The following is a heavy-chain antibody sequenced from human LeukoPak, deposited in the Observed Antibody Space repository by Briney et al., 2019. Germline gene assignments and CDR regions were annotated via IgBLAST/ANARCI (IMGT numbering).Heavy chain of an antibody. CDR1: GFTFSSYS. V-gene: IGHV3-48*04. J-gene: IGHJ4*02. D-gene: IGHD3-22*01. CDR2: ISSSSSTI. CDR3: ARVGGVTMIPSLDY. Sequence: GGSLRLSCAASGFTFSSYSMNWVRQAPGKGLEWVSYISSSSSTIYYADSVKGRFTISRDNAKNSLYLQMNSLRAEDTAVYYCARVGGVTMIPSLDYWGQGTLVTVSS.